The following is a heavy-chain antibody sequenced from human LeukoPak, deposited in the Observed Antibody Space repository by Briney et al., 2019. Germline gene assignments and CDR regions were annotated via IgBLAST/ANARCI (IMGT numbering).Heavy chain of an antibody. D-gene: IGHD1-26*01. CDR1: GFTFSSYA. CDR3: ANTEERELQDYYYGMDV. Sequence: GGSLRLSCAASGFTFSSYAMSWVRQAPGKGLEWVSAISGSGGSTYYADSVKGRFTISRDNSKNTLYLQMNSLRAEDTAVYYCANTEERELQDYYYGMDVWGQGTTVTVSS. CDR2: ISGSGGST. J-gene: IGHJ6*02. V-gene: IGHV3-23*01.